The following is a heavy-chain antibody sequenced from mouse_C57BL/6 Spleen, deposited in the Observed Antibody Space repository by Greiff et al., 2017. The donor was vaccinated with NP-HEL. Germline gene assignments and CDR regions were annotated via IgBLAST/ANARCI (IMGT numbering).Heavy chain of an antibody. CDR3: ARNYGNYLYWYFDV. J-gene: IGHJ1*03. D-gene: IGHD2-1*01. Sequence: QVQLKESGPGLVAPSQSLSITCTVSGFSFTSYAISWVRQTPGKGLEWLGVIWTGGGTNYNSALKSRLSISKDNSKSQVFLKMNSLQTDDTARYYCARNYGNYLYWYFDVWGTGTTVTVSS. CDR2: IWTGGGT. CDR1: GFSFTSYA. V-gene: IGHV2-9-1*01.